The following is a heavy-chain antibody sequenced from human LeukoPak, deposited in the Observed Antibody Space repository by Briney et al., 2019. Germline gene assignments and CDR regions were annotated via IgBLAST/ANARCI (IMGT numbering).Heavy chain of an antibody. V-gene: IGHV1-2*02. CDR3: ARVKYDFWSGYYYY. CDR1: GYTFTGYC. Sequence: GASVKVSCKASGYTFTGYCMHWVRQAPGQGLEWTGWINPNSGDTHYAQKFQGRVTMTRDSSINAAYMELTRLRSDDTAVYYCARVKYDFWSGYYYYWGQGTLVTVSS. D-gene: IGHD3-3*01. CDR2: INPNSGDT. J-gene: IGHJ4*02.